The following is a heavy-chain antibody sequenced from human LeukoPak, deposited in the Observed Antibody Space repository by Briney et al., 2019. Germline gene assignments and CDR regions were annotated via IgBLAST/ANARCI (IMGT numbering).Heavy chain of an antibody. V-gene: IGHV4-34*01. CDR2: IYYSGST. CDR1: GGSFSGYY. Sequence: SEILSLTCAVYGGSFSGYYWSWIRRPSGKGLEWIGSIYYSGSTYYNPSLKSRVTISVDTSKNQFSLKLSSVTAADTAVYYCARLLGYCSGGSCYAAYYGMDVWGQGTTVTVSS. J-gene: IGHJ6*02. D-gene: IGHD2-15*01. CDR3: ARLLGYCSGGSCYAAYYGMDV.